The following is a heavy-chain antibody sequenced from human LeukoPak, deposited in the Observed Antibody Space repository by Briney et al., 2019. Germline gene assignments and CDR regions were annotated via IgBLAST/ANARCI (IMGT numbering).Heavy chain of an antibody. Sequence: PGGSLRLSCAASGFTFSSYAMSWVRQAPGKGLEWVSAISGSGGSTYYADSVKGRFTISRDNSKNTLYLQVNSLRAEDTAVYYCAKDQRWLQGTFDYWGQGTLVTVSS. D-gene: IGHD5-24*01. V-gene: IGHV3-23*01. CDR3: AKDQRWLQGTFDY. J-gene: IGHJ4*02. CDR2: ISGSGGST. CDR1: GFTFSSYA.